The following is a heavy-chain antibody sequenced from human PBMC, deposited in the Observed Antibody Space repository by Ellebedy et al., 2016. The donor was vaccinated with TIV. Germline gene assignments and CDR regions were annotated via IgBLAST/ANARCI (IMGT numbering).Heavy chain of an antibody. Sequence: GESLKISCAASGFSFRSYWMSWVRQAPGKGLEWVANIYQDGSFQYYLDSVKGRFTISRDTANKSLFLQMNSLRVEDTAVYYCARRGSYGDYAVQVNSWFDTWGQGTLVSVSS. CDR2: IYQDGSFQ. CDR3: ARRGSYGDYAVQVNSWFDT. D-gene: IGHD4-17*01. V-gene: IGHV3-7*01. CDR1: GFSFRSYW. J-gene: IGHJ5*02.